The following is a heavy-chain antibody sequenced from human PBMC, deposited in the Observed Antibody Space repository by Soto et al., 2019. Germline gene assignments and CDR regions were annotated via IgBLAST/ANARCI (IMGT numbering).Heavy chain of an antibody. CDR3: AKNPGYYYDSTGYHFDY. CDR2: IYSGGST. Sequence: GGSLRLSCAASGFTFSSYAMSWVRQAPGKGLEWVSVIYSGGSTYYADSVKGRFTISRDNSKNTLYLQMNSLRAEDTAVYYCAKNPGYYYDSTGYHFDYWGQGTLVTVSS. V-gene: IGHV3-23*03. CDR1: GFTFSSYA. J-gene: IGHJ4*02. D-gene: IGHD3-22*01.